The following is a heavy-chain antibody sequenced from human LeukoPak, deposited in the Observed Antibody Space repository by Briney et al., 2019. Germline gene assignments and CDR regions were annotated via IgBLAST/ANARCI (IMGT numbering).Heavy chain of an antibody. CDR2: ISGDGGST. CDR1: GFTFYDYA. Sequence: GGSLRLSCAASGFTFYDYAMHWVRQAPGKGLEWVSLISGDGGSTYYADSVKGRFTISRDNSKNSLYLQMNSLRTEDTALYYCAKDISNYDFWSGFYTWGQGTLGTVSA. V-gene: IGHV3-43*02. J-gene: IGHJ5*02. CDR3: AKDISNYDFWSGFYT. D-gene: IGHD3-3*01.